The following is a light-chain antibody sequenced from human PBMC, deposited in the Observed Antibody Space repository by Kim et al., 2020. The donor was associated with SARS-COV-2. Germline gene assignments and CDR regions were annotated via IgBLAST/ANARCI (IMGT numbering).Light chain of an antibody. CDR3: QQYSDWPQT. J-gene: IGKJ1*01. CDR1: QIVSTS. V-gene: IGKV3-11*01. Sequence: LSAGEGATLSCRASQIVSTSIAWYQQRRGQAPRLLIYGVSNRATGIPVRFSGSGSGTDFTLTISSLEPEDFAVYYCQQYSDWPQTFGQGTKVDIK. CDR2: GVS.